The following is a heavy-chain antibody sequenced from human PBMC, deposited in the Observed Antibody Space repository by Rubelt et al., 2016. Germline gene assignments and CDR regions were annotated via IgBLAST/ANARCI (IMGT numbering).Heavy chain of an antibody. CDR3: ARDRGGYYVDY. D-gene: IGHD2-15*01. Sequence: QVQLVQSGAEVKKPGASVKVSCKASGYTFTSYGISWVRQAPGQGLEWMGWISAYNGDTNYAQKLQGRVTRTTDTSTSAAYRGRGSLRSDDTAVYDCARDRGGYYVDYWGQGSLVTVSS. V-gene: IGHV1-18*01. CDR1: GYTFTSYG. J-gene: IGHJ4*02. CDR2: ISAYNGDT.